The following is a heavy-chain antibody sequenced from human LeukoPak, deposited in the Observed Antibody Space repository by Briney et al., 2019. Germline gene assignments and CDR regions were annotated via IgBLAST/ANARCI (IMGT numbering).Heavy chain of an antibody. CDR3: ARQREGNYCDY. V-gene: IGHV3-7*01. D-gene: IGHD1-26*01. Sequence: GGSLRLSCAASGFTFSGYLMNWIRQAPGKGLEWVATIKHDGSDKYYLDSVMGRFTISRDNAKTSLSLQMDRLRAEDTAVYYCARQREGNYCDYWGQGTLVTVSS. J-gene: IGHJ4*02. CDR2: IKHDGSDK. CDR1: GFTFSGYL.